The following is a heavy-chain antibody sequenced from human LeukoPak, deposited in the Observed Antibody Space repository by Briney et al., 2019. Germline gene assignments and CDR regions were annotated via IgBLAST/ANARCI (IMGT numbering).Heavy chain of an antibody. CDR3: GRDALVGYFSYYYMDV. CDR2: TSNSGST. J-gene: IGHJ6*03. D-gene: IGHD2-15*01. V-gene: IGHV4-59*01. CDR1: GGSISSDY. Sequence: SETLSLTCTVSGGSISSDYWTWIRQSPVKGLEWIGDTSNSGSTSYNPSLKSRVTISIDTSKNQFSLKLSSVTAADTAVYYCGRDALVGYFSYYYMDVWGKGTTVTVSS.